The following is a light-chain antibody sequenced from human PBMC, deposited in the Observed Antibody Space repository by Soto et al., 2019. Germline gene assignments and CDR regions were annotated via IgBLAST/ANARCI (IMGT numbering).Light chain of an antibody. CDR3: SSYTSSSTRV. J-gene: IGLJ1*01. CDR2: DVS. CDR1: SSDVGGYNY. V-gene: IGLV2-14*01. Sequence: QPALAHPASVSGSPGQSITISCTGTSSDVGGYNYVSWYQQYPGKAPKLMIYDVSNRPSGVSNRFSGSKSGNTASLTISGLQAEDEADYYCSSYTSSSTRVFGTGTKVTVL.